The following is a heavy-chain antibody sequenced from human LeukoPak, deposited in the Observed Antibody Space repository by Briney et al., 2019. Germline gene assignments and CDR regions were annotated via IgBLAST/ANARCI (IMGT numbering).Heavy chain of an antibody. J-gene: IGHJ4*02. D-gene: IGHD3-22*01. CDR3: TRVGNSGGYYNPLDY. Sequence: PGGSLRLSCAASGFTVSSTYMDWVRQAPGKGLEWVGRTRNKANGYTTEYAASVKDRFTMSRDDSKNSVYLQMNSLKTEDTAVYYCTRVGNSGGYYNPLDYWGQGTLVTVSS. CDR1: GFTVSSTY. V-gene: IGHV3-72*01. CDR2: TRNKANGYTT.